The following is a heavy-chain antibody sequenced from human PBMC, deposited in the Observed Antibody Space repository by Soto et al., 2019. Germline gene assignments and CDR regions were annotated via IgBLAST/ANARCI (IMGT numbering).Heavy chain of an antibody. V-gene: IGHV4-39*01. CDR3: ARHCGGRCGHDRLAP. CDR1: GGSFSDDTYL. Sequence: SETLSLTCAVSGGSFSDDTYLWGWIRQPPGKGLEWIGSIYYSGKTYYSPPLTSRVTISVDTSKNQFSLNLGSVTAADTAVYFCARHCGGRCGHDRLAPCGQGTLVTVSS. CDR2: IYYSGKT. D-gene: IGHD2-15*01. J-gene: IGHJ5*02.